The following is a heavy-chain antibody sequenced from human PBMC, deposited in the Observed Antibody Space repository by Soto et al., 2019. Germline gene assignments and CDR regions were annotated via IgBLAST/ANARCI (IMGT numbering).Heavy chain of an antibody. CDR3: AREGCSGGSCYEGYYYYGMDV. V-gene: IGHV4-4*07. CDR2: IYTSGST. J-gene: IGHJ6*02. Sequence: SETLSLTCTVSGGSISSYYWSWIRQPAGKGLEWIGRIYTSGSTNYNPSLKSRVTMSVDTSKNQFSLKLSSVTAADTAVYYCAREGCSGGSCYEGYYYYGMDVWGQGTLVTVSS. D-gene: IGHD2-15*01. CDR1: GGSISSYY.